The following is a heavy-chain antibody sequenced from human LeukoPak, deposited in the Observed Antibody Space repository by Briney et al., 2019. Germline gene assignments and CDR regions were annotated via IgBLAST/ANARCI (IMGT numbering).Heavy chain of an antibody. CDR1: GGSFSGYY. J-gene: IGHJ4*02. CDR2: INHSGST. D-gene: IGHD5-18*01. V-gene: IGHV4-34*01. CDR3: ASEKASWIQLWLREGYFDY. Sequence: PSETLSLTCAVYGGSFSGYYWSWIRQPPGKGLEWIGEINHSGSTNYNPSLKSRVTISVDTSKNQFSLKLSSVTAADTAVYYCASEKASWIQLWLREGYFDYWGQGTLVTVSS.